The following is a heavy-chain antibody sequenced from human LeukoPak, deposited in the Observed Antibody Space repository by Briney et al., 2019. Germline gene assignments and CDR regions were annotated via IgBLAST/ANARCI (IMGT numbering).Heavy chain of an antibody. CDR2: IYYSGST. CDR1: GDSTSSDRYY. Sequence: SETLSLTCTVSGDSTSSDRYYGGWVRQPPGKGLEWIGNIYYSGSTYYNPSLKSRVTMSVDTSKNQFFLKLNSVTAADTAVYYCARIGTTVTTPGYYYYYYGMDVWGQGTTVTVSS. J-gene: IGHJ6*02. CDR3: ARIGTTVTTPGYYYYYYGMDV. D-gene: IGHD4-17*01. V-gene: IGHV4-39*01.